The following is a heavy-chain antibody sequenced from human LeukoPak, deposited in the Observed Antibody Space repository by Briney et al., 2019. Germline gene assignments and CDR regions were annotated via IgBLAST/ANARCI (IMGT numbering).Heavy chain of an antibody. Sequence: GGSLRLSCVVSGFSVSDHYMSWVRQAPGKGLQWLSVIFADDLTYYEDSIKGRFTISRDNSKDTLFLQMNSLRPEDAAVYYCAKDRQDYGAHWGQGALVTVSS. CDR2: IFADDLT. J-gene: IGHJ4*02. V-gene: IGHV3-53*05. D-gene: IGHD4/OR15-4a*01. CDR1: GFSVSDHY. CDR3: AKDRQDYGAH.